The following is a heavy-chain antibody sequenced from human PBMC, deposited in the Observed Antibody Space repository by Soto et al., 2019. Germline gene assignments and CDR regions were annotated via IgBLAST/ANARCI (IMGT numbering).Heavy chain of an antibody. Sequence: SETLSLTCAVYGGSFSGYYWSWIRQPPGKGLEWIGEINHSGSTNYNPSLKSRVAISVDTSKNQFSLKLMSVSAADTAVYYCGRLEGLATISYYFDYWGQGALVTVPS. D-gene: IGHD3-9*01. J-gene: IGHJ4*02. CDR2: INHSGST. CDR1: GGSFSGYY. V-gene: IGHV4-34*01. CDR3: GRLEGLATISYYFDY.